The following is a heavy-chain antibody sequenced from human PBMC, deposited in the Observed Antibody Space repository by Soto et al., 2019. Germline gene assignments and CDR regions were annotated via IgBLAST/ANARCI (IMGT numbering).Heavy chain of an antibody. J-gene: IGHJ3*02. V-gene: IGHV3-48*01. Sequence: QPGGSLKLSYAASGFNFSSYSMNWVRQAPGKGLEWVSYISSSSSTIYYADSVKGRFTISRDNAKNSLYLQMNSLRAEDTAVYYCAREAPRIAVAGTRAFDIWGQGTMVTVSS. CDR1: GFNFSSYS. D-gene: IGHD6-19*01. CDR2: ISSSSSTI. CDR3: AREAPRIAVAGTRAFDI.